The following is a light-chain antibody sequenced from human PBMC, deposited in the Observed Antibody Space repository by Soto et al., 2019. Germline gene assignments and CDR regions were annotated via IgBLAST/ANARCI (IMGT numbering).Light chain of an antibody. V-gene: IGKV3-20*01. CDR2: GAS. J-gene: IGKJ5*01. CDR1: QSVRSS. CDR3: QQYGSSPIT. Sequence: EIVVTQSPGTLSVSPGERATLFCRASQSVRSSLAWYQQKPGQAPRLLIYGASSRATGIPDRFSGTVSGTDFTLTISRLEPEDFAVYYCQQYGSSPITFGQGTRLEIK.